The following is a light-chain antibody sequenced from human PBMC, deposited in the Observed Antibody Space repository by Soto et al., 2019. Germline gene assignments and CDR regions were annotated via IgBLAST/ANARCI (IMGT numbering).Light chain of an antibody. Sequence: EIVLTQSPGTLSLSPGERATLFCRASQTVSSNYLAWYQQKPGQAPRLLMHGASNRDTGIPDRFSGSGSETDFTLTINRLEPEDFAVYYCQQYARSPVTFGQGTKLEI. CDR3: QQYARSPVT. CDR2: GAS. J-gene: IGKJ2*01. CDR1: QTVSSNY. V-gene: IGKV3-20*01.